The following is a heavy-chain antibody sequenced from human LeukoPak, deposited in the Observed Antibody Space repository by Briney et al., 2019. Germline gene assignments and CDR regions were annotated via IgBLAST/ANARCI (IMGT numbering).Heavy chain of an antibody. CDR1: GGSISSSN. Sequence: SETLSLTSTVSGGSISSSNWSWLRQPPGKGVEWIRNISFSGSTNYNPYFQSRVTITADKSKNPPYLKLSTVTAADTAVYYCARGPGVAVAGNYYFYGMDVWGQGTTVTVSS. V-gene: IGHV4-59*01. CDR3: ARGPGVAVAGNYYFYGMDV. D-gene: IGHD6-19*01. CDR2: ISFSGST. J-gene: IGHJ6*02.